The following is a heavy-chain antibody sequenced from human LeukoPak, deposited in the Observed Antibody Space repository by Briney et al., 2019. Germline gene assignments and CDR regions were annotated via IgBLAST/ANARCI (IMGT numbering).Heavy chain of an antibody. CDR3: STYPQWRGL. Sequence: GGSLRLSCAASGFTFSNAWMSWVRQAPGKGLEWVGRIKSKTDGGTTEYSAPVKGRFTISRDDSKNTLYLQLNSLKTEDTAVYYCSTYPQWRGLWGQGTLVTVSS. CDR1: GFTFSNAW. D-gene: IGHD6-19*01. J-gene: IGHJ4*02. V-gene: IGHV3-15*01. CDR2: IKSKTDGGTT.